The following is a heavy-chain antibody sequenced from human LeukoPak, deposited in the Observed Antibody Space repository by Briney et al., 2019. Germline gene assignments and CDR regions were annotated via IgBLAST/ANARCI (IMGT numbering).Heavy chain of an antibody. V-gene: IGHV4-38-2*02. Sequence: SETLSLTCTVSGYSIISDYFWGWIRQPPGQGLEWIGTIYYSGSTYYSPSLTSRVTASADTSKNEFSLNLTSVTAADTAVYFCARVIVGSRDFYFRYYFDYWGQGTLVTVSS. D-gene: IGHD3/OR15-3a*01. CDR2: IYYSGST. CDR3: ARVIVGSRDFYFRYYFDY. CDR1: GYSIISDYF. J-gene: IGHJ4*02.